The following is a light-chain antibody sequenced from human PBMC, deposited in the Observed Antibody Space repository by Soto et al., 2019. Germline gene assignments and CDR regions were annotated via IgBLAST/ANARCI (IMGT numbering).Light chain of an antibody. CDR1: SCNVGSNT. Sequence: QSVLTQPPSASGTPGQRVTISCSGSSCNVGSNTVSWYQQLPGTTPKVLIYCDDQRPSGVPDRFSGSRSGSTASLAISGLQAEDEADYYCGSWEGSLSGWVFGGGTKLTVL. CDR3: GSWEGSLSGWV. CDR2: CDD. J-gene: IGLJ3*02. V-gene: IGLV1-44*01.